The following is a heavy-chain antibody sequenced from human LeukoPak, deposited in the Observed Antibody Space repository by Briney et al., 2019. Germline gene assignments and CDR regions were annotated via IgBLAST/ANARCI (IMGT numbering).Heavy chain of an antibody. V-gene: IGHV1-18*01. CDR1: GYTFTSYG. CDR3: ARYRLPFGVVTPNWFDP. CDR2: ISAYNGNT. J-gene: IGHJ5*02. D-gene: IGHD3-3*01. Sequence: ASVKVSCKASGYTFTSYGISWVRQAPGQGLEWMGWISAYNGNTNYAQKLQGRVTMTTDTSTSTAYMELRSLRSDDTAVYYCARYRLPFGVVTPNWFDPWGQGTLVTVSS.